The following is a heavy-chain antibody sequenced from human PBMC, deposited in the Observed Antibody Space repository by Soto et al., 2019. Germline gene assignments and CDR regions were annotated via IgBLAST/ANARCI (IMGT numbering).Heavy chain of an antibody. J-gene: IGHJ6*02. Sequence: GGSLRLSCAAAGFTFSSYGMHWVRQAQGKGLEWVAVIWYDGSNKYYADSVKGRFTISRDNSKNTLYLQMNSLRAEDTAVYYCTRDLYQMTTITTTDYYYGMDVWGQGTTVTVSS. CDR1: GFTFSSYG. D-gene: IGHD4-4*01. CDR2: IWYDGSNK. V-gene: IGHV3-33*01. CDR3: TRDLYQMTTITTTDYYYGMDV.